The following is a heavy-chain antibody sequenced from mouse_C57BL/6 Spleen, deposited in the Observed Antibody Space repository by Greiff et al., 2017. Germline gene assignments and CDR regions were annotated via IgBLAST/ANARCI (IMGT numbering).Heavy chain of an antibody. D-gene: IGHD2-2*01. CDR3: AGGYDYYFDY. CDR2: IYPRSGNT. J-gene: IGHJ2*01. V-gene: IGHV1-81*01. Sequence: QVQLQQSGAELARPGASVKLSCKASGYTFTSYGISWVKQRTGQGLEWIGEIYPRSGNTYYNEKFKGKATLTADKSSSTAYMELRSLTPEDSAVYFCAGGYDYYFDYWGQGTTLTVSS. CDR1: GYTFTSYG.